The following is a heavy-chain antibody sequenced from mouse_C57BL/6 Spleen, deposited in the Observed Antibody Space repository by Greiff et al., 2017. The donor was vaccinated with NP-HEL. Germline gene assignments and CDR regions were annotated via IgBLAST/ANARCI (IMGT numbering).Heavy chain of an antibody. J-gene: IGHJ2*01. CDR2: IYPGDGDT. Sequence: VQLQQSGPELVKPGASVKISCKASGYAFSSSWMNWVKQRPGKGLEWIGRIYPGDGDTNYNGKFKGKATLTADKSSSPAYMQLSSLTSEDSAVYFCARNYGSSSFDYWGQGTTLTVSS. D-gene: IGHD1-1*01. CDR1: GYAFSSSW. V-gene: IGHV1-82*01. CDR3: ARNYGSSSFDY.